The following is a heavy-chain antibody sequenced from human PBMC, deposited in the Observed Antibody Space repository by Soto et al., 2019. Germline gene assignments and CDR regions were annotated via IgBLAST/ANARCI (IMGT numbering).Heavy chain of an antibody. J-gene: IGHJ4*02. CDR1: GFTFSSYA. CDR3: AREGHITGTAGAFDY. CDR2: ISYDGSNK. V-gene: IGHV3-30-3*01. D-gene: IGHD1-7*01. Sequence: PGGSLRLSCAASGFTFSSYAMHWVRQAPGKGLEWVAVISYDGSNKYYADSVKGRFTISRDNSKNTLYLQMNSLRAEDTAVYYCAREGHITGTAGAFDYWGQGTLVTVSS.